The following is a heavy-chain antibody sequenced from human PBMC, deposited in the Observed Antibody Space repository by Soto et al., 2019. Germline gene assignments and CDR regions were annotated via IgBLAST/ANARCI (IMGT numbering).Heavy chain of an antibody. Sequence: EVQLVESGGGLVQAGGSLRLFCAASGFTFSNYEMNWVRQAPGKGLEWVSYIGTRGRTIYYADSVKGRFTISRDNAKNSLYLQMNSLRDEDTAVYYCARDPAIYSGKFDYGLDVWGQGTTVTVSS. D-gene: IGHD4-4*01. V-gene: IGHV3-48*03. CDR3: ARDPAIYSGKFDYGLDV. CDR2: IGTRGRTI. J-gene: IGHJ6*02. CDR1: GFTFSNYE.